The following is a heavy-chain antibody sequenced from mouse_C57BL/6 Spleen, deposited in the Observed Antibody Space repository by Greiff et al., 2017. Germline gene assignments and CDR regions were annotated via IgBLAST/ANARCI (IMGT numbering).Heavy chain of an antibody. D-gene: IGHD2-5*01. V-gene: IGHV1-82*01. J-gene: IGHJ3*01. CDR3: ARHYSNPFAY. Sequence: QVQLQQSGPELVKPGASVTISCKASGYAFSSSWMNWVKQRPGKGLEWIGRIYPGDGDTNYNVKFKGKATLTADKSSSTAYMQLSSLTSEDSAVYFCARHYSNPFAYWGQGTLVTVSA. CDR2: IYPGDGDT. CDR1: GYAFSSSW.